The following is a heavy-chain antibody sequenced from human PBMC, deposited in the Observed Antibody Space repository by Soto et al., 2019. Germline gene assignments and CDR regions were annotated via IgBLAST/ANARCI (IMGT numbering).Heavy chain of an antibody. D-gene: IGHD6-13*01. CDR1: GFTFSTYA. Sequence: GGSLRLSCAASGFTFSTYAMAWVRQAPGKGLEWVSGVSASGLNTDYADPVKGRFYISRDNSKNTLYLQMNSLRAEDTAVYYCAKVRQQLPGLSDAFDIWGQGTMVTVSS. J-gene: IGHJ3*02. CDR3: AKVRQQLPGLSDAFDI. CDR2: VSASGLNT. V-gene: IGHV3-23*01.